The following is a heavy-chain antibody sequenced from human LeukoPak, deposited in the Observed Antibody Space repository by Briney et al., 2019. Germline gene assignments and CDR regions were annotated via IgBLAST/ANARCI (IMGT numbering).Heavy chain of an antibody. CDR1: GFTVIIND. D-gene: IGHD1-14*01. CDR2: LYSDGNT. Sequence: GGSLRLSCAASGFTVIINDMTWVRQAPGKGLEWVSVLYSDGNTKYAGSVQGRFTISRDNSKNTLYLEMNSLSPDDTAVYYCARGVEPLAANTLAYWGQGTLVTVSS. J-gene: IGHJ4*02. CDR3: ARGVEPLAANTLAY. V-gene: IGHV3-53*01.